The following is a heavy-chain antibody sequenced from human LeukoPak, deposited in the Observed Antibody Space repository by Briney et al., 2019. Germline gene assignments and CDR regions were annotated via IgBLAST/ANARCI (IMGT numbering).Heavy chain of an antibody. D-gene: IGHD2-2*01. J-gene: IGHJ4*02. V-gene: IGHV1-2*04. CDR1: GYTFTGYY. CDR3: ARHLGYCSSTSCYYYFDY. CDR2: INPNSGGT. Sequence: GASVKVSCKASGYTFTGYYMHWVRQAPGQGLEWMGWINPNSGGTNYAQKFQGWVTMTRDTSISTAYMELSRLRSDDTAVYYCARHLGYCSSTSCYYYFDYWGQGTLVTVSS.